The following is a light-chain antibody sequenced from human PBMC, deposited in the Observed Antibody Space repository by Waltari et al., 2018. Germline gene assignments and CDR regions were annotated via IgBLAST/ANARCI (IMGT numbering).Light chain of an antibody. J-gene: IGKJ4*01. CDR1: QSVSTF. Sequence: EIVLTQSLATLSLAAGERATLSCRASQSVSTFLAWYQQKPGQAPRLLIYHASTRATGIPARFSGSGSGTDFTPTISSLEPEDFAVYYCQQRANWPPLTFGGGTKVEI. CDR3: QQRANWPPLT. V-gene: IGKV3-11*01. CDR2: HAS.